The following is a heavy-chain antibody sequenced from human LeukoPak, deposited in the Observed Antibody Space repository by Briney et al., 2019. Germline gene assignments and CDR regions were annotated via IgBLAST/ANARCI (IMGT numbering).Heavy chain of an antibody. V-gene: IGHV3-30*02. J-gene: IGHJ4*02. CDR1: GFTFSSYG. CDR3: ARADDFWSGTPSNDY. CDR2: IRYDGSNK. Sequence: PGGSLRLSCAASGFTFSSYGMHWVRQAPGKGLEWVAFIRYDGSNKYYADSVKGRFTISRDNSKNTLYLQMNSLRAEDTAVYYCARADDFWSGTPSNDYWGQGTLVTVSS. D-gene: IGHD3-3*01.